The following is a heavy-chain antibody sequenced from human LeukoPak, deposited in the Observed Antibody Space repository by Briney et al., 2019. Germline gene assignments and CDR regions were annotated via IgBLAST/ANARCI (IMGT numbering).Heavy chain of an antibody. CDR2: IHSGGTT. CDR1: GFTVSGYS. J-gene: IGHJ4*02. D-gene: IGHD6-13*01. CDR3: AGYSFEPGIAAAGAFDY. V-gene: IGHV3-66*01. Sequence: GGSLRLSCAASGFTVSGYSMGWVRQAPGKGLEWVSLIHSGGTTYYADSVKGRFTFSRDNSKNTLSLQMNSLRAEDTAVYYCAGYSFEPGIAAAGAFDYWGQGTLVTVSS.